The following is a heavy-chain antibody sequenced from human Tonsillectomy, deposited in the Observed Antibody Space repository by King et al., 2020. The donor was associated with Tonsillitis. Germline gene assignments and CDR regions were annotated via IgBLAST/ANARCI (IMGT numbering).Heavy chain of an antibody. V-gene: IGHV2-5*02. D-gene: IGHD3-10*01. J-gene: IGHJ5*02. CDR3: ARRRATLVRGITISRFDP. Sequence: ITLQESGPTLVKPTQTLTLTCTFSGFSLSADGVAVAWIRQPPGKALEWLALIYWDDDKRYSPSLKSRLSITKDTSKNQVVLTMADMDPADTATYYCARRRATLVRGITISRFDPWGQGTLVTVSS. CDR2: IYWDDDK. CDR1: GFSLSADGVA.